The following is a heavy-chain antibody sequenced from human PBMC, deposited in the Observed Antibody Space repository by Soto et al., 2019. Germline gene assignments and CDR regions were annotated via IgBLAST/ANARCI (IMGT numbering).Heavy chain of an antibody. CDR1: GYTFTGYY. J-gene: IGHJ4*02. D-gene: IGHD6-19*01. Sequence: GASVKASCKAPGYTFTGYYRHWVRQAPGQGLEWMRWINPNSAGTNYAQKFQGWVTMTRATPISTAYMELSRLRSDDTAVYFCAREDSRGWYLNLDFWGQGTLVTVSS. CDR2: INPNSAGT. CDR3: AREDSRGWYLNLDF. V-gene: IGHV1-2*04.